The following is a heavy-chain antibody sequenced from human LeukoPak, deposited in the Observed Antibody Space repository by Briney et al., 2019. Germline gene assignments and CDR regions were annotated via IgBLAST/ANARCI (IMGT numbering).Heavy chain of an antibody. CDR2: ISAYNGNT. Sequence: ASVKVSCKASGYTFTSYGLSWVRQAPGQGLEWMGWISAYNGNTNYAQKLQGRVTMTTDTSTSTAYMELRSLRSDDTAVYYCARVGSYYYGSGSYCFDYWGQGTLVTVSS. CDR3: ARVGSYYYGSGSYCFDY. D-gene: IGHD3-10*01. J-gene: IGHJ4*02. CDR1: GYTFTSYG. V-gene: IGHV1-18*01.